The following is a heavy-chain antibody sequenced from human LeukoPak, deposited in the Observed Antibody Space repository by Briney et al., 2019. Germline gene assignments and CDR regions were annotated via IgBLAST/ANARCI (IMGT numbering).Heavy chain of an antibody. J-gene: IGHJ4*02. CDR2: IYYSGST. CDR1: GGSISSHY. Sequence: SETLSLTCTVSGGSISSHYWSWIRHPPGKGLEWIGYIYYSGSTNYNPSLKSRVTISVDTSKNQFSLKLSSVTAADTAVYYCASGYSYGYLVSWGQGTLVTVSS. D-gene: IGHD5-18*01. V-gene: IGHV4-59*11. CDR3: ASGYSYGYLVS.